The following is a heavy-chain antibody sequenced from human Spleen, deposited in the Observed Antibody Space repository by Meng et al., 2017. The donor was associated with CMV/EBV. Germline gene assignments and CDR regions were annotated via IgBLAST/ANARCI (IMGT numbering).Heavy chain of an antibody. CDR1: GFSLTTRGVG. Sequence: TCPFSGFSLTTRGVGVGWIRQPPGKALEWLALIYWNDDNRYSPSLKSRLTITKDTSKNQVVLIMTNMDPVDTATYYCAHYSNYLFDYWGQGTLVTVSS. CDR2: IYWNDDN. CDR3: AHYSNYLFDY. D-gene: IGHD4-11*01. J-gene: IGHJ4*02. V-gene: IGHV2-5*01.